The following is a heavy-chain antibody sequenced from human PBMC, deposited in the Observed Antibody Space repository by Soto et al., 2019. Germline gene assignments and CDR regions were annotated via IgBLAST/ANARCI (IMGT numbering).Heavy chain of an antibody. J-gene: IGHJ6*02. CDR3: STMPRLDSSQSYYYHYGVDL. V-gene: IGHV6-1*01. CDR2: TYYRSKWYN. CDR1: GDSVSSNSAA. Sequence: SQTLSLTCAISGDSVSSNSAAWNWIRQSPSRGLEWLGRTYYRSKWYNDYAVSVKSRITINPDTSKNQFSLQLNSVTPEDTAVYYCSTMPRLDSSQSYYYHYGVDLYAQATPVTVT. D-gene: IGHD6-6*01.